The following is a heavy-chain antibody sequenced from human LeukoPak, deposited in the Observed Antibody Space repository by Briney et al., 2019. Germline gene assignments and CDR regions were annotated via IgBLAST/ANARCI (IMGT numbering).Heavy chain of an antibody. CDR2: IYYSGST. CDR3: ARGVVITVWGPFDY. J-gene: IGHJ4*02. V-gene: IGHV4-39*07. D-gene: IGHD2-21*01. CDR1: GGSISSSSYY. Sequence: HPSETLSLTCTVSGGSISSSSYYWGWIRQPPGKGLEWIGSIYYSGSTYYNPSLKSRVTISVDTSKNQFSLKLSSVTAADTAVYYCARGVVITVWGPFDYWGQGTLVTVSS.